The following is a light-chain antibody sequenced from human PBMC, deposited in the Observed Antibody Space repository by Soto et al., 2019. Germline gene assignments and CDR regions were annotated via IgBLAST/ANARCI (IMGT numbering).Light chain of an antibody. CDR3: TSYAGSNNLGV. V-gene: IGLV2-8*01. CDR1: SSDVGGYNY. CDR2: DVN. J-gene: IGLJ3*02. Sequence: QSALTQPPSASGSPGQSVTISCTGTSSDVGGYNYVSWYQQYPGKAPKLMIYDVNKRPSGVPDRFSGSKSGNTASLTVSGLQAEDEADYYCTSYAGSNNLGVFGGGTKLTVL.